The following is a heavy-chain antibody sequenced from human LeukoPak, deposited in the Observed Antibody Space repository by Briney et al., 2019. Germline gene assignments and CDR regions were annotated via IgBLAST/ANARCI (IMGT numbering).Heavy chain of an antibody. J-gene: IGHJ4*02. CDR3: ARDPGPWFSRGVTTVGYRY. CDR1: GYTFTSYG. V-gene: IGHV1-18*01. CDR2: ISAYNGNT. Sequence: GASVKVSCKASGYTFTSYGISWVRQAPGQGLEWMGWISAYNGNTNYAQKLQGRVTMTTDTSTSTAYMELRSLRSDDTAVYYCARDPGPWFSRGVTTVGYRYWGQGTLVTVSS. D-gene: IGHD4-17*01.